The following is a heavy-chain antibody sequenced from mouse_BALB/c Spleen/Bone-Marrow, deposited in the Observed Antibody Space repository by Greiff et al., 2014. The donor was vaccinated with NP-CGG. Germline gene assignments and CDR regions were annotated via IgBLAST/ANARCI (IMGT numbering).Heavy chain of an antibody. Sequence: VQLQQSGAELVKPGASVKLSCTASGFNIKNTYIHWVKQRPEQGLEWIGRIDPANVNTKYDPKFQGKATITADTSSNTAYLQLSSRTSEDTAVYYCATYYYGSSLFAYWGQGTLVTVSA. D-gene: IGHD1-1*01. V-gene: IGHV14-3*02. CDR1: GFNIKNTY. CDR3: ATYYYGSSLFAY. CDR2: IDPANVNT. J-gene: IGHJ3*01.